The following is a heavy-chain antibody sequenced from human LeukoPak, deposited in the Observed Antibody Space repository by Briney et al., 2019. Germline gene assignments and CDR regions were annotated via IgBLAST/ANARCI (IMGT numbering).Heavy chain of an antibody. CDR1: GGSISSSSYY. V-gene: IGHV4-39*01. CDR2: IYYSGST. D-gene: IGHD2-15*01. J-gene: IGHJ4*02. CDR3: ARRPATYSGFDY. Sequence: SETLSFTCTVSGGSISSSSYYWGWIRQPPGKGLEWIATIYYSGSTYYNPSLKSRVIISVDMSKNQFSLKLSSVTAADTAVYYCARRPATYSGFDYWGQGTLVTVSS.